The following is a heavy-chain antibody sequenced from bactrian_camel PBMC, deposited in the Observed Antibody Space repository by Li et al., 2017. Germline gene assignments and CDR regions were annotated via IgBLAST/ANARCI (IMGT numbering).Heavy chain of an antibody. V-gene: IGHV3S53*01. CDR1: EYRGC. CDR2: VDSLGIP. J-gene: IGHJ4*01. D-gene: IGHD6*01. Sequence: HVQLVESGGDSVQAGGSLRLSCVASEYRGCTGWLRQVPGKEREGVATVDSLGIPTYADSVKGRFTLSRDAAKNNLYPQMNSLQPEDTAMYYCAANRLGSSWCLARRPNDNIWGQGTQVTVS. CDR3: AANRLGSSWCLARRPNDNI.